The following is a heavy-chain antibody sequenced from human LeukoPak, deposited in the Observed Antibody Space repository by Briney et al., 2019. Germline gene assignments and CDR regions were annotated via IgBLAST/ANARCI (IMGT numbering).Heavy chain of an antibody. Sequence: SETLSLTCTVSGDSINNYYWSWIRQPPGKGLEWIGNINYSGSTNSNPSLKSRVTISADTSKNQFSLKLSSVTAADTAVYYCASRKLGNDYWGQGTLVTVSS. CDR1: GDSINNYY. D-gene: IGHD7-27*01. CDR2: INYSGST. J-gene: IGHJ4*02. V-gene: IGHV4-59*01. CDR3: ASRKLGNDY.